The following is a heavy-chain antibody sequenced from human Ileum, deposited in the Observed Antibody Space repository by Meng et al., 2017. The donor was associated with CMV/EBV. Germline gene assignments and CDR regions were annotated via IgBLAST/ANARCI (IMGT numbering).Heavy chain of an antibody. V-gene: IGHV1-2*02. CDR1: GYIFNAYH. D-gene: IGHD2-15*01. J-gene: IGHJ4*02. CDR3: AVLPYISTSMAF. Sequence: ASVMVSCKTSGYIFNAYHIHWVRQAPGQGLEWIGWIHPSTGGPNYAQMFQGRVTFITDASVRTAYMELSSLTSDDTAMYYCAVLPYISTSMAFWGQGTLVTVSS. CDR2: IHPSTGGP.